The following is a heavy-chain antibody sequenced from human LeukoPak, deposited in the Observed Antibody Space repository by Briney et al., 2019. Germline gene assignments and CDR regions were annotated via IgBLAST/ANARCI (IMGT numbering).Heavy chain of an antibody. D-gene: IGHD5-24*01. CDR2: IYHSGSS. CDR3: ARREGEMATRPFDY. CDR1: GYSISSPYS. V-gene: IGHV4-38-2*02. J-gene: IGHJ4*02. Sequence: PSETLSLTCTVSGYSISSPYSWGWIRQPPGKGLEWIGSIYHSGSSYYNPSIKSRLTISVDTSNNQFSLKLTSVTAADTAVYYCARREGEMATRPFDYWGQGTLVTVSS.